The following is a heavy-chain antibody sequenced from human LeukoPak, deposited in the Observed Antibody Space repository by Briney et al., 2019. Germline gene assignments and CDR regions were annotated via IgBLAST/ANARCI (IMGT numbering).Heavy chain of an antibody. J-gene: IGHJ5*02. CDR3: AAKLYFGNPFDP. Sequence: PSETLSLTRTVSGASIASHYWSWIRQPPGKGLEWIGFIYYDGSTNSNPFLKSRVTISLDTSKNQFSLKLSSVTAADTAVYYRAAKLYFGNPFDPWGQGTLVTVSS. D-gene: IGHD3-10*01. V-gene: IGHV4-59*11. CDR2: IYYDGST. CDR1: GASIASHY.